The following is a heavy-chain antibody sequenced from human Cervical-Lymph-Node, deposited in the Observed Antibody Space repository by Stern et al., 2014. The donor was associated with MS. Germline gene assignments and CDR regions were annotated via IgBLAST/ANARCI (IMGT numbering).Heavy chain of an antibody. D-gene: IGHD2-8*01. CDR2: IVVDGGNT. V-gene: IGHV1-58*02. Sequence: QLGQSGPEVKKPGTSVKVSCKASGFTFADSIMQWVRQARGQRLEWVGWIVVDGGNTTYAQNFQGRVTITRDMSTSTAYMELSSLRSDDTAVYFCAALNGYYWGQGTLVTVSS. CDR3: AALNGYY. CDR1: GFTFADSI. J-gene: IGHJ4*02.